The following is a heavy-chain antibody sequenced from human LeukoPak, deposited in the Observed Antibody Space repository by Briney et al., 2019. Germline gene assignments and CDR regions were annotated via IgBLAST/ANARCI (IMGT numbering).Heavy chain of an antibody. CDR2: ISGSGGST. Sequence: GGSLRLSCAASGFTFSNYAMSWVRQAPGKGLEWVSAISGSGGSTYYADSVKGRFTISRDNSKNTLYLQMNSLKAEDTAVYYCAKESGYCSGGSCYSMFDYWGQGTLVTVSS. V-gene: IGHV3-23*01. J-gene: IGHJ4*02. D-gene: IGHD2-15*01. CDR3: AKESGYCSGGSCYSMFDY. CDR1: GFTFSNYA.